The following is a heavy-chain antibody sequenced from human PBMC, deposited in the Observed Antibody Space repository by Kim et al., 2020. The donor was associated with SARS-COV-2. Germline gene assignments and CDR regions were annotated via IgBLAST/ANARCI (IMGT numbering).Heavy chain of an antibody. J-gene: IGHJ2*01. Sequence: SETLSLTCTVSGDSISDYSWNWIRQPPGKGLEWIGYVSSSGTPNYDPSFKGRVTVSRDLPGNQVSLTLRSLTAADTAVYYCARVNRLGRGFWYFNLWGRGTLVTVSS. CDR1: GDSISDYS. V-gene: IGHV4-59*13. CDR2: VSSSGTP. CDR3: ARVNRLGRGFWYFNL. D-gene: IGHD5-12*01.